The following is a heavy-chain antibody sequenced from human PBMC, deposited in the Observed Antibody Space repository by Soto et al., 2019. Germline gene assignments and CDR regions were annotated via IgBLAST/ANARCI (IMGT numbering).Heavy chain of an antibody. J-gene: IGHJ5*02. D-gene: IGHD6-13*01. CDR1: GDSVSSGAYY. CDR2: IYYNAIT. CDR3: ARANIAAAGTIFDP. V-gene: IGHV4-61*08. Sequence: QVKLQESGPGLVKPSETLSLTCTVSGDSVSSGAYYWSWVRQPPGKGLEWIGYIYYNAITNYNPSLKSRVTILVDTSKSEISLTLNSVTAADTAVYYCARANIAAAGTIFDPWGQGVRVTVSA.